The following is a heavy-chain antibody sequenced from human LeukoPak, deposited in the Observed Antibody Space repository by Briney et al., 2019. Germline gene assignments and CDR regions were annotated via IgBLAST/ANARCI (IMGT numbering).Heavy chain of an antibody. CDR2: IYTSGST. CDR3: ARVFGQQLASDAFDI. D-gene: IGHD6-13*01. V-gene: IGHV4-61*02. Sequence: SETLSLTCTVSGYSISSGYYWSWIRQPAGKGLEWIGRIYTSGSTNYNPSLKSRVTISVDTSKNQFSLKLSSVTAADTAVYYCARVFGQQLASDAFDIWGQGTMVTVSS. J-gene: IGHJ3*02. CDR1: GYSISSGYY.